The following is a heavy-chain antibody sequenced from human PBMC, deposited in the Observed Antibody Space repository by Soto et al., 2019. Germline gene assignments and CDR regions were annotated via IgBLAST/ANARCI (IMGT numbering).Heavy chain of an antibody. D-gene: IGHD7-27*01. CDR2: INADNGDS. CDR1: GYAFTSYT. Sequence: QVQLVQSGAEVKKPGASVKVSCNPSGYAFTSYTMHWVRQAPGQGLEWMGWINADNGDSKYSQKFQGRVTITRDTSASIAYMELSSLRSEDTAVYYCARDTGSGLRVEPGIFEYWGQGTLVTVPS. CDR3: ARDTGSGLRVEPGIFEY. J-gene: IGHJ4*02. V-gene: IGHV1-3*01.